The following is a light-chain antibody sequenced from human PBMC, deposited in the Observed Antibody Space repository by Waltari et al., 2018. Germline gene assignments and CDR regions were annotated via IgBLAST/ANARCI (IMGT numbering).Light chain of an antibody. J-gene: IGLJ2*01. CDR3: QAWDSSTVV. Sequence: SYQLTQPPSVSVSPRPTASTTSPGEISRDTYACWYHQRPGQSPVLVIYQDSKRPSGIPERCSGSNSGNTATLTISGTQAMDEADYYCQAWDSSTVVFGGGTKLTVL. CDR2: QDS. V-gene: IGLV3-1*01. CDR1: ISRDTY.